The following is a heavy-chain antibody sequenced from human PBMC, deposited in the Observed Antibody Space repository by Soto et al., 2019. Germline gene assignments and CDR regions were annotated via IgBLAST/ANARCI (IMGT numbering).Heavy chain of an antibody. CDR1: GFTFSSYW. CDR3: ARADIGIAPPHY. V-gene: IGHV3-74*01. J-gene: IGHJ4*02. D-gene: IGHD2-21*01. CDR2: INSDGSST. Sequence: GGSLRLSCAASGFTFSSYWMHWVRQAPGKGLVWVSRINSDGSSTSYADSVKGRFTISRDNAKNTLYLQMNSLRAEDTAVYYCARADIGIAPPHYWGQGTLVTVS.